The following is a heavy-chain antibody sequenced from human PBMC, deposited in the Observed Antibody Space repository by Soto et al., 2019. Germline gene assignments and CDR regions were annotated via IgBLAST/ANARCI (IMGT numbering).Heavy chain of an antibody. CDR2: IIPIFGTA. D-gene: IGHD3-3*02. CDR3: ARRHFWSGKILGTDYYYGMDV. V-gene: IGHV1-69*13. Sequence: SVKVSCKASGGAFSSYAISWVRQAPGQGLEWMGGIIPIFGTANYAQKFQGRVTITADESTSTAYMELSSLRSEDTAVYYCARRHFWSGKILGTDYYYGMDVWGQGTTVTVSS. J-gene: IGHJ6*02. CDR1: GGAFSSYA.